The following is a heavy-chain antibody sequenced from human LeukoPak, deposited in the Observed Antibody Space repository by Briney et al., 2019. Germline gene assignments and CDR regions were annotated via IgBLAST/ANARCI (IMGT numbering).Heavy chain of an antibody. CDR2: ISSNGGST. D-gene: IGHD3-22*01. CDR1: GFTFSSYA. CDR3: AKGGSPYYYDSSGYYYPDY. Sequence: PGGSLRLSCSASGFTFSSYAMHWVRQAPGKGLEYVSAISSNGGSTYYADSVKGRFTISRDNSKNTLYLQMNSLRAEDTAVYYCAKGGSPYYYDSSGYYYPDYWGQGTLVTVSS. J-gene: IGHJ4*02. V-gene: IGHV3-64*04.